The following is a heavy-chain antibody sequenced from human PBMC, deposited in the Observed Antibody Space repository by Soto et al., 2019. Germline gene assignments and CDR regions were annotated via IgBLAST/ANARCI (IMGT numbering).Heavy chain of an antibody. D-gene: IGHD1-26*01. CDR2: ISTSGRTI. Sequence: EVQLVESGGGLVQPGVSLRLSCAASGFSFNTYEMNWVRQAPGKGLEWVSYISTSGRTIYYADSVKGRFTISRDNGKNSLYLQINSLRAEATAVSYCAYVGSFDYWGQGTQVTVSA. CDR3: AYVGSFDY. CDR1: GFSFNTYE. V-gene: IGHV3-48*03. J-gene: IGHJ4*02.